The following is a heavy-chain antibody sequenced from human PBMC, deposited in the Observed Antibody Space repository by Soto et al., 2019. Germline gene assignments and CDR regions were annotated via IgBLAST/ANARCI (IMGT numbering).Heavy chain of an antibody. D-gene: IGHD3-16*01. CDR2: ISAYNGNT. V-gene: IGHV1-18*01. J-gene: IGHJ6*03. CDR1: GYTFTSYG. Sequence: GASVKVSCKASGYTFTSYGISWVRQAPGQGLEWMGWISAYNGNTNYAQKLQGRVTITADKSTSTAYMELSSLRSEDTAVYYCARFTSKREYYYYYMDVWGKGTTVTVSS. CDR3: ARFTSKREYYYYYMDV.